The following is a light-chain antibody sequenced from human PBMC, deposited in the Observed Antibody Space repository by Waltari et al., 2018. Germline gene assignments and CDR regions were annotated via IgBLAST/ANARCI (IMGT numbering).Light chain of an antibody. J-gene: IGKJ2*01. CDR2: DAS. V-gene: IGKV1-33*01. CDR1: QDIRNY. CDR3: IQHGYFFPHT. Sequence: DIQMTQSPSSLSASVGDRVTITCQASQDIRNYLNWYQQKPGKAPKLLIFDASNLETGVPLRFSGSRSGTDFTFTISSLQPEDTATYYCIQHGYFFPHTFGQGTKLEI.